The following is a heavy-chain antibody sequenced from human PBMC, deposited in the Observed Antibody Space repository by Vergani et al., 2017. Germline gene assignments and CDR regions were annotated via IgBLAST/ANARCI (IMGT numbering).Heavy chain of an antibody. Sequence: QVQLVQSGAEVKKPGSSVKVSCKASGGTFSSYTISWVRQAPGQGLEWMGRIIPILGIANYAQKFQGRVTITAYKSTSTAYMELSSLRSEDTAVYYCARAITGTTGVPSYYYYYYMYVWGKGTTVTVSS. J-gene: IGHJ6*03. D-gene: IGHD1-7*01. CDR1: GGTFSSYT. CDR3: ARAITGTTGVPSYYYYYYMYV. V-gene: IGHV1-69*02. CDR2: IIPILGIA.